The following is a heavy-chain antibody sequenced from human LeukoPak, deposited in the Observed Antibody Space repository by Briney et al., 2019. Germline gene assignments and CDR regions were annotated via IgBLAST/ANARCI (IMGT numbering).Heavy chain of an antibody. CDR3: AKDTPYCSGGNCYSGAVDY. CDR2: IRYDSTTE. D-gene: IGHD2-15*01. V-gene: IGHV3-30*02. J-gene: IGHJ4*02. Sequence: GGSLRLSCAASGFDFSSYGMHWVRQAPGKGLEWVAYIRYDSTTEDYADSVKGRFTISRDNSKNTLYLQMNSLRAEDTAMYYCAKDTPYCSGGNCYSGAVDYWGQGTLVTVSS. CDR1: GFDFSSYG.